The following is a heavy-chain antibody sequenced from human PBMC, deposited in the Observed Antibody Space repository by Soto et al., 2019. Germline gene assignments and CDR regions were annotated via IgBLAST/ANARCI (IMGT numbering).Heavy chain of an antibody. Sequence: QVQLVQSGAEVKKPGSSVKVSCKASGGTFSSYAISWVRQAPGQGLEWMGGIIPIFGTANYAQKFQGRVTITADESTSTAYMELSSLRTEDTAVYYCACDSDYGDDYGYYGMDVWGQGTTVTVSS. CDR3: ACDSDYGDDYGYYGMDV. J-gene: IGHJ6*02. V-gene: IGHV1-69*12. CDR1: GGTFSSYA. CDR2: IIPIFGTA. D-gene: IGHD4-17*01.